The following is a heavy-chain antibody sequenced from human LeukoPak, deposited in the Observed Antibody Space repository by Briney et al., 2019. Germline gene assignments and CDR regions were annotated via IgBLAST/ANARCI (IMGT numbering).Heavy chain of an antibody. CDR1: GYTLTVLS. CDR3: ATDYIPGGLFYHY. V-gene: IGHV1-24*01. D-gene: IGHD2-21*01. Sequence: ASVKVSCKVSGYTLTVLSMHWVRQAPGKGLEWMGGFDPEDGETSYAQKFQGRVTMTEYTSTDTAYMELSSLRFEDTAVYYCATDYIPGGLFYHYWGQGTLVTVSS. CDR2: FDPEDGET. J-gene: IGHJ4*02.